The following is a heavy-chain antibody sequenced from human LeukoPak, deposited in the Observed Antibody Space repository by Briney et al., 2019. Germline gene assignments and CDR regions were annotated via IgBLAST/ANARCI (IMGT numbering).Heavy chain of an antibody. CDR1: GGSISSYY. J-gene: IGHJ2*01. D-gene: IGHD1-1*01. CDR2: IYYSGST. CDR3: ARPQERYGYWYFDL. Sequence: PSETLSLTCTVSGGSISSYYWSWIRQPPGKGLEWIGYIYYSGSTNYNPSLKSRVTISVDTSKNQFSLKLSSVTAADTAVYYCARPQERYGYWYFDLWGRGTLVTVSS. V-gene: IGHV4-59*01.